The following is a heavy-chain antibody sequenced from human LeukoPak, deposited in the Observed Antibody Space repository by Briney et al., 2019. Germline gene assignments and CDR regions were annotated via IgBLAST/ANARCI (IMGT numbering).Heavy chain of an antibody. Sequence: GGSLRLSCAASGFTFDDYAMHWVRQAPGKGLGWVSGISWNSGSIGSADSVKGRFTISRDNAKNSLYLQMNSPRAEDMALYYCAKGYYYDSSGYFDYWGQGTLVTVSS. D-gene: IGHD3-22*01. J-gene: IGHJ4*02. CDR3: AKGYYYDSSGYFDY. V-gene: IGHV3-9*03. CDR1: GFTFDDYA. CDR2: ISWNSGSI.